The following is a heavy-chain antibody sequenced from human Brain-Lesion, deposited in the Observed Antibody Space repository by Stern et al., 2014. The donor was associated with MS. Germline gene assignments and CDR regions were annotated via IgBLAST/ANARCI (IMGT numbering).Heavy chain of an antibody. CDR3: ARGRVVPGFQYYATDV. D-gene: IGHD2-2*01. J-gene: IGHJ6*02. V-gene: IGHV4-61*02. CDR1: GGSISSGGYY. CDR2: IFNSGRT. Sequence: VQLVESGPGLVKPSQTLSLSCTVSGGSISSGGYYWSWIRQPAGKGLEWIGRIFNSGRTSYKPSLQSRVTLSIDTSKNQFSLRLNSMTAADTAVYYCARGRVVPGFQYYATDVWGQGTTVIVSS.